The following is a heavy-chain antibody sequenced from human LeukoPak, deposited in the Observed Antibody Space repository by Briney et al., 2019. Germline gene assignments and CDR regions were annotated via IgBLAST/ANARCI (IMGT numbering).Heavy chain of an antibody. V-gene: IGHV4/OR15-8*02. D-gene: IGHD1-26*01. CDR2: ISLAGQT. J-gene: IGHJ4*02. CDR3: SRESGPFCPFGY. CDR1: GGSISGTNW. Sequence: SETLSLTCGVSGGSISGTNWWSWVRQPPGQGLEWIGEISLAGQTNYNPSLNGRVTMSLDKSSNQLSLHLTSVTAADTATYYCSRESGPFCPFGYWGQGTLVSVSS.